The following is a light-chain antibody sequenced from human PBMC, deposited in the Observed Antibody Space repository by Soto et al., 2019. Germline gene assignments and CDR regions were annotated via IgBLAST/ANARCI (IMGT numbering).Light chain of an antibody. Sequence: EIVLTQSPGTLSLSPGERATLSCRASQSVSSSYLAWYQQKPGQAPRLLIYGSSSRATGLPDRFSGSGSGTDFTLTISRREPEDFAVYYCQQYGSSPPNTFGGGTKVEIK. J-gene: IGKJ4*01. CDR3: QQYGSSPPNT. V-gene: IGKV3-20*01. CDR1: QSVSSSY. CDR2: GSS.